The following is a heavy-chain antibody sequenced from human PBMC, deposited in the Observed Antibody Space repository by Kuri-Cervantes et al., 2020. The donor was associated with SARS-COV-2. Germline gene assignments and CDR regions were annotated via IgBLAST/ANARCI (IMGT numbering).Heavy chain of an antibody. V-gene: IGHV3-30-3*01. CDR3: ARDPHNY. J-gene: IGHJ4*02. CDR2: ISYDGSNK. D-gene: IGHD5-24*01. Sequence: GESLKISCTASGFTFGDYAMSWFRQAPGKGLEWVAVISYDGSNKYYADSVKGRFTISRDNSKNTLYLQMNSLRAEDTAVYYCARDPHNYWGQGTLVTSPQ. CDR1: GFTFGDYA.